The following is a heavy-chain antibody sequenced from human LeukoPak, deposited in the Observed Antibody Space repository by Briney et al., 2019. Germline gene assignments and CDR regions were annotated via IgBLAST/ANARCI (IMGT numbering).Heavy chain of an antibody. J-gene: IGHJ2*01. CDR3: ARVIVVVPAAIGAHWYFDL. D-gene: IGHD2-2*02. CDR2: IYTSGST. V-gene: IGHV4-61*02. CDR1: GGSISSGSYY. Sequence: SKTLSLTCTVSGGSISSGSYYWSWIRQPAGKGLEWIGRIYTSGSTNYNPSLKSRVTISADTSKNQFSLRLTSVTAADTAVYYCARVIVVVPAAIGAHWYFDLWGRGTLVTVSS.